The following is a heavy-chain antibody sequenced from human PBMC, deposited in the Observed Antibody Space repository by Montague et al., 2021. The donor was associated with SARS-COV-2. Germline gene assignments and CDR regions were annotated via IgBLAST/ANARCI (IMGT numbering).Heavy chain of an antibody. CDR2: ITGSGGST. D-gene: IGHD1-26*01. J-gene: IGHJ4*02. Sequence: SLRLSCAASGFTFSRYAMSWVRQAPGKGLEWASTITGSGGSTYYADSVKGRFTISRDNSKNTLYLQMNSLRAEDTAVYYCAEGGVWERRGLTTFDYWGQGTLVIVSS. CDR3: AEGGVWERRGLTTFDY. V-gene: IGHV3-23*01. CDR1: GFTFSRYA.